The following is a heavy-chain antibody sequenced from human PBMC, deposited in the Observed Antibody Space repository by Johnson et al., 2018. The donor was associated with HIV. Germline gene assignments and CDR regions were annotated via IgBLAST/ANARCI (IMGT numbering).Heavy chain of an antibody. J-gene: IGHJ3*02. Sequence: QVQLVESGGVLVKPGGSLRLSCAASGFTFSNYYMSWIRQAPGKGLEWVSYISSSGSIKKYADSVKGRFTISRDNAKNSMHRQMNSLRAEDTAVYYCARDRWLQIGAFDIWGQGTMVTVSS. CDR1: GFTFSNYY. D-gene: IGHD5-24*01. CDR3: ARDRWLQIGAFDI. CDR2: ISSSGSIK. V-gene: IGHV3-11*04.